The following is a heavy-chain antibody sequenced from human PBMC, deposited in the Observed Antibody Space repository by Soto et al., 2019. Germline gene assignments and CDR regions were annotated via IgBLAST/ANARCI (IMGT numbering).Heavy chain of an antibody. J-gene: IGHJ6*02. V-gene: IGHV3-30*18. Sequence: LRLSCAGSGFTFSGFGMHWVRQAPGKGLEWVALILYDGSNRYYADSVKGRFTISRDNSKNTLYLQMNSLRAEDTAVYYCAKDLRGMDVWGQGTTVTVSS. CDR2: ILYDGSNR. CDR3: AKDLRGMDV. CDR1: GFTFSGFG.